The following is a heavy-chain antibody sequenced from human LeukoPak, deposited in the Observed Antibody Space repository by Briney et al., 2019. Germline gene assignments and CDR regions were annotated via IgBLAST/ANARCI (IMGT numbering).Heavy chain of an antibody. V-gene: IGHV1-24*01. CDR1: GYTLTELS. D-gene: IGHD3-22*01. CDR3: ATAPIYYDSSGYMGY. CDR2: FDPEDGET. Sequence: ASVTVSCKVSGYTLTELSMHWVRQAPGKGREWMGGFDPEDGETIYAQKFQGRVTMTEDTSTDTAYMELSSLRSEDTAVYYCATAPIYYDSSGYMGYWGQGTLVTVSS. J-gene: IGHJ4*02.